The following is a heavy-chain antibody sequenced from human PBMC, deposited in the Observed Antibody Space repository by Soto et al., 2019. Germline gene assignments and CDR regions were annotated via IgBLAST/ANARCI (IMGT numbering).Heavy chain of an antibody. Sequence: ASVKVSCKASGYTFTSYGISWVRQAPGQGLEWMGWISAYNGNTNYAQKLQGRVTMTTDTSTSTAYMELRSLRSDDTAVYYCARDPDYYGSGSYYNENDYWGQGTLITVSS. V-gene: IGHV1-18*01. CDR1: GYTFTSYG. D-gene: IGHD3-10*01. J-gene: IGHJ4*02. CDR2: ISAYNGNT. CDR3: ARDPDYYGSGSYYNENDY.